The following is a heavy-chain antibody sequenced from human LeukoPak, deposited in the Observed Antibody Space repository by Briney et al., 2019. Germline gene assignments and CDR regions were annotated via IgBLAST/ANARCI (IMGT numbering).Heavy chain of an antibody. CDR1: GFTFNNYA. J-gene: IGHJ4*02. CDR3: ATSTVAKYDY. Sequence: PGGSLRLSCAASGFTFNNYAMSWVRQAPGKGLEWVSTISGRGGSTYYADSVKGRFTISRDSSKNTLYLQMNSLRAEDTALYYCATSTVAKYDYWGQGTLVAVSS. V-gene: IGHV3-23*01. CDR2: ISGRGGST. D-gene: IGHD4-11*01.